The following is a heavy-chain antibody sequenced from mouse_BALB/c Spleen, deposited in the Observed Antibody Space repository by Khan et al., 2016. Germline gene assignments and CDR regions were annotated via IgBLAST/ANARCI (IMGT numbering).Heavy chain of an antibody. CDR1: GFTFSDYY. V-gene: IGHV5-4*02. Sequence: EVELVESGGGLVKPGGSLKLSCAASGFTFSDYYMYWVRQTPEKRLEWVATISDGGSYTYYPDSVKGRFTISRDNAKNNRYLQMSSLKSEDTAMYSFARDLNWYFDVWGAGTTFTVSS. CDR2: ISDGGSYT. CDR3: ARDLNWYFDV. J-gene: IGHJ1*01.